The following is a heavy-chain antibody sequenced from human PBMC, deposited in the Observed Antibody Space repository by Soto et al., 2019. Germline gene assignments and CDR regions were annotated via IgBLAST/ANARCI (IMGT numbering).Heavy chain of an antibody. V-gene: IGHV1-46*03. D-gene: IGHD2-2*01. CDR3: DRLGYCSSTTWHKSRAFDT. Sequence: ASVKVSCKASGYTFTSYYMHWVRQAPGQGLEWMGIINPSGGSTSYAQKFQGRVTTTRDTSTSTVYTELRSLRYEDTSVYYCDRLGYCSSTTWHKSRAFDTSG. J-gene: IGHJ3*02. CDR1: GYTFTSYY. CDR2: INPSGGST.